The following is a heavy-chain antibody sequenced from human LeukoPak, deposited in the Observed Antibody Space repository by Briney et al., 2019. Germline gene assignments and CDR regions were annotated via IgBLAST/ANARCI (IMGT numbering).Heavy chain of an antibody. V-gene: IGHV3-23*01. J-gene: IGHJ6*03. Sequence: PGGSLRLSCAASGFTFSSYAMSWVRQAPGKGLEWVSAISGSGGSTYYADSVKGRFTISRDNSKNTLYLQMNSLRAEDTAVYYCAKESKQWLVDVPLYMDVWGKGTTVTVSS. D-gene: IGHD6-19*01. CDR1: GFTFSSYA. CDR2: ISGSGGST. CDR3: AKESKQWLVDVPLYMDV.